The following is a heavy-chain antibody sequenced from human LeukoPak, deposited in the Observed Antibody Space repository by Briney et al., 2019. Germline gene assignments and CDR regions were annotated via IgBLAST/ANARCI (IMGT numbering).Heavy chain of an antibody. Sequence: ASVKVSCKASGYTFTGYYMHWVRQAPGQGLEWMGRINPNSGGTNYAQKFQGRVTMTRDTSISTAYMELSRLRSDDTAVYYCAREARFLEWLLPYYCYYYMDVWGKGTTVTVPS. CDR1: GYTFTGYY. CDR3: AREARFLEWLLPYYCYYYMDV. V-gene: IGHV1-2*06. D-gene: IGHD3-3*01. CDR2: INPNSGGT. J-gene: IGHJ6*03.